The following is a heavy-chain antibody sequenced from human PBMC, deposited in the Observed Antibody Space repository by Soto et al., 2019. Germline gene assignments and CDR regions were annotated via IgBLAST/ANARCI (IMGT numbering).Heavy chain of an antibody. V-gene: IGHV3-30-3*01. CDR3: ARGGGPHIVVVTATKEFDY. Sequence: VGSLRLSCAASGFTFSSYAMHWVRQAPGKGLEWVAVISYDGSNKYYADSVKGRFTISRDNSKNTLYLQMNSLRAEDTAVYYCARGGGPHIVVVTATKEFDYWGQGTLVTVSS. J-gene: IGHJ4*02. D-gene: IGHD2-21*02. CDR2: ISYDGSNK. CDR1: GFTFSSYA.